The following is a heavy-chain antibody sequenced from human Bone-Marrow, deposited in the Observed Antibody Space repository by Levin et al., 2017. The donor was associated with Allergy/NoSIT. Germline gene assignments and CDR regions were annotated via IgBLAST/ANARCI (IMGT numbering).Heavy chain of an antibody. J-gene: IGHJ3*02. V-gene: IGHV4-59*01. Sequence: SETLSLTCTVSGGSISIFYWSWIRQSPGKGLEWIGYIHSSGRTNYNPSLKSRATTSVDASKNQSSLKLNSVTSADTAVYFCARDTGGFAFDIWGQGSLVTVSS. CDR3: ARDTGGFAFDI. CDR2: IHSSGRT. CDR1: GGSISIFY. D-gene: IGHD1-1*01.